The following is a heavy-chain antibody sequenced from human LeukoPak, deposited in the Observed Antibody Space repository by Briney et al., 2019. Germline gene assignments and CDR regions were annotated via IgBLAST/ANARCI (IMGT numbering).Heavy chain of an antibody. Sequence: GGSLRLSCAASGFTASSNYMSWVRQAPGKGLEWVSVIYSGGSTYYADSVKGRFTISRHNSKNTLYLQMNSLRAEDTAVYYCARFLGTIAVAGKGYFDYWGQGTLVTVSS. CDR3: ARFLGTIAVAGKGYFDY. CDR1: GFTASSNY. CDR2: IYSGGST. J-gene: IGHJ4*02. D-gene: IGHD6-19*01. V-gene: IGHV3-53*04.